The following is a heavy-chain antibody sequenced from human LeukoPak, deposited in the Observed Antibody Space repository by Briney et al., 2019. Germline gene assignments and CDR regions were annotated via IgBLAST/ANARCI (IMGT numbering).Heavy chain of an antibody. D-gene: IGHD5-24*01. Sequence: GGSLRLSCVVSGFTFRNYAMNWVRQAPGKGLEWVSAISGSGGSTYYADSVKGRFTISRDNSKNTLYLQMNSLRAEDTAVYYCAKDRGGYFSPSDYWGQGTLVTVSS. J-gene: IGHJ4*02. CDR2: ISGSGGST. V-gene: IGHV3-23*01. CDR3: AKDRGGYFSPSDY. CDR1: GFTFRNYA.